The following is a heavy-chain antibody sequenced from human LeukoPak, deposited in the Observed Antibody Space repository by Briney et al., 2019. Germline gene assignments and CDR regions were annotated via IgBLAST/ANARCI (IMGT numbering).Heavy chain of an antibody. Sequence: GGSLRLSCAASGFTLSSYEMNWVRQAPGKGLEWVSYVSSSGGGMLYADSVKGRFTISRDNAKNSLSLQMSSLRAEDTAVYYCARDPYGSGGDAFDIWGQGTMVTVSS. CDR2: VSSSGGGM. J-gene: IGHJ3*02. CDR3: ARDPYGSGGDAFDI. V-gene: IGHV3-48*03. D-gene: IGHD3-10*01. CDR1: GFTLSSYE.